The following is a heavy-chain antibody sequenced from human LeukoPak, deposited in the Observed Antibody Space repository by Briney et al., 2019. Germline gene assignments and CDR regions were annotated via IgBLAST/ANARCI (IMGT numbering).Heavy chain of an antibody. CDR2: IYSGGST. CDR3: ARSPRSALNDYYYGMDV. V-gene: IGHV3-66*01. CDR1: GFTVSSNY. J-gene: IGHJ6*02. Sequence: GGSLRLSCAASGFTVSSNYMSWVRQAPGKGLEWVSVIYSGGSTYYADSVKGRFTISRDNSKNTLYLQMNSLRAEDTAVYYCARSPRSALNDYYYGMDVWGQGTTVTVSS.